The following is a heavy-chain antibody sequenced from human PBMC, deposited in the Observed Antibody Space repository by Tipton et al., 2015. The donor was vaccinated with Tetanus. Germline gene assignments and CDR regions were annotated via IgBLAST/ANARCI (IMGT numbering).Heavy chain of an antibody. Sequence: SLRLSCEASGFIISNNNMNWVRQAPGKGLEWISSISSTSSYIYYAASVKGRFTISRDNAKNSLYLHMNSLRAEDTAVYYCASGGTLDYWGQGTVVSVSS. D-gene: IGHD3-16*01. CDR3: ASGGTLDY. CDR1: GFIISNNN. CDR2: ISSTSSYI. V-gene: IGHV3-21*01. J-gene: IGHJ4*02.